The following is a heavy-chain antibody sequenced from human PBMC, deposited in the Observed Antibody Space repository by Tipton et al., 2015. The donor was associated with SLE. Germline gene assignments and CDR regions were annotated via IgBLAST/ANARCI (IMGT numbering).Heavy chain of an antibody. V-gene: IGHV4-39*07. Sequence: LQLVQSGGGLVKPGGSLRLSCAASGFTFSDYYMSWIRQPPGKGLEWIGSISYSGSTYYNPSLKSRVTISVDTSKNQFSLKLSSVTAADTAVYYCARDRAFYDGSGPDAVDIWGQGTMVTVSS. CDR1: GFTFSDYY. J-gene: IGHJ3*02. CDR2: ISYSGST. D-gene: IGHD3-10*01. CDR3: ARDRAFYDGSGPDAVDI.